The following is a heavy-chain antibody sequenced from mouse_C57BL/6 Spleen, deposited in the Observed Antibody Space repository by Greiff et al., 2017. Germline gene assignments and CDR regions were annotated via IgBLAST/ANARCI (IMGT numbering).Heavy chain of an antibody. V-gene: IGHV5-4*01. CDR1: GFTFSSYA. J-gene: IGHJ3*01. CDR3: ARDGYYQAWFAY. CDR2: ISDGGSYT. D-gene: IGHD2-3*01. Sequence: EVKLVESGGGLVKPGGSLKLSCAASGFTFSSYAMSWVRQTPEKRLEWVATISDGGSYTYYPDNVKGRFTISRDNAKNNLYLQMSHLKSEDTAMYYCARDGYYQAWFAYWGKGTLVTVSA.